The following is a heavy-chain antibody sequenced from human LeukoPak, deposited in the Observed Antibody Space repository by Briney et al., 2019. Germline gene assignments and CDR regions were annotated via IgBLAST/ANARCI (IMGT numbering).Heavy chain of an antibody. Sequence: GGSLRLSCVASGFPFNTYFMHWVRQAPGKGLEWVASIRYDGSNKYYADSVRGRLSISRDNSKETLYLQMNSLRTGDTAVYYCAKSRSNYDFWSAFDYWGQGALVIVSS. J-gene: IGHJ4*02. D-gene: IGHD3-3*01. CDR1: GFPFNTYF. CDR2: IRYDGSNK. CDR3: AKSRSNYDFWSAFDY. V-gene: IGHV3-30*02.